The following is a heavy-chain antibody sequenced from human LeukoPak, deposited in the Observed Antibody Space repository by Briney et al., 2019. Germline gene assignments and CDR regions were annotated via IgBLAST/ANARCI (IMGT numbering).Heavy chain of an antibody. J-gene: IGHJ4*02. V-gene: IGHV1-18*01. Sequence: ASVKVSCTASGYTFTSYGISWVRQAPGQGLEWMGWISAYNGNTNYAQKLQGRVTMTTDTSTSTAYMELRSLRSDDTAVYYCARDGSLWFGELLYPFDYWGQGTLVTVSS. CDR1: GYTFTSYG. CDR3: ARDGSLWFGELLYPFDY. D-gene: IGHD3-10*01. CDR2: ISAYNGNT.